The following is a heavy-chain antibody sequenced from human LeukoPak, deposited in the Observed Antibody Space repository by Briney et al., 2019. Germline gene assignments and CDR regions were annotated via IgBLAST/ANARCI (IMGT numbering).Heavy chain of an antibody. CDR1: GYSISSAYY. D-gene: IGHD2-2*01. V-gene: IGHV4-38-2*02. CDR2: IYHSGST. CDR3: ASVCSSTSCYRDY. J-gene: IGHJ4*02. Sequence: SETLSLTCTVSGYSISSAYYWGWIRPPPGKGLEWIGRIYHSGSTYDNASLKRRVTISVDTSKNQFSLRLSSVTAADTAVYYCASVCSSTSCYRDYWGQGTLVTVSS.